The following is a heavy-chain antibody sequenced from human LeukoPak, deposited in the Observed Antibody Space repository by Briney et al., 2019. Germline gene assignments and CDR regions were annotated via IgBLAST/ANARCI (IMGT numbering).Heavy chain of an antibody. V-gene: IGHV3-30-3*01. J-gene: IGHJ4*02. CDR1: GFTFSSYA. D-gene: IGHD1-26*01. CDR2: ISYDGSNK. Sequence: PGRSLRLTCAASGFTFSSYAMHWVRQAPGKGLEWVAVISYDGSNKYYADSVKGRFTISRDNSKNTLYLQMNSLRAEDTAVYYCARVSCGRHAYDYWGQGTLVTVSS. CDR3: ARVSCGRHAYDY.